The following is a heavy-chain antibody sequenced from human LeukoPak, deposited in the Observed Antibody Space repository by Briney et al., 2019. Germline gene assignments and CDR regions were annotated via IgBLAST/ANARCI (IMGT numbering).Heavy chain of an antibody. CDR2: ISGSGGST. CDR3: ARGLTVVTFDY. D-gene: IGHD4-23*01. CDR1: GFSFSDYA. J-gene: IGHJ4*02. Sequence: PGGSLRLSCAASGFSFSDYAMSWVRQAPARGPEWVSAISGSGGSTYYADSVKGRFTISRDNSKNTLYLQMNSLRAEDTAVYYCARGLTVVTFDYWGQGTLVTVSS. V-gene: IGHV3-23*01.